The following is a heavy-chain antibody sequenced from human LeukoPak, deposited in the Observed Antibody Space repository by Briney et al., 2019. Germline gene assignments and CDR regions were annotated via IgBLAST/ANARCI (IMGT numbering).Heavy chain of an antibody. Sequence: GRSLRLSCAASGFTFSSYGMHWVRQAPGKGLEWVAVISYDGSNKYYADSVKGRFTISRDNSKNMLYLQMNSLRAEDTAVYYCAKEPYSSSWFYYYYYGMDVWGQGTTVTVSS. J-gene: IGHJ6*02. V-gene: IGHV3-30*18. CDR3: AKEPYSSSWFYYYYYGMDV. CDR1: GFTFSSYG. CDR2: ISYDGSNK. D-gene: IGHD6-13*01.